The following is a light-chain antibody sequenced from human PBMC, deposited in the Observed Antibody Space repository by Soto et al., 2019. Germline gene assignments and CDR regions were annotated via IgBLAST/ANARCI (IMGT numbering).Light chain of an antibody. CDR3: TRSRCSTTPV. V-gene: IGLV2-14*01. CDR2: AVS. Sequence: QSLLSQPASVSGAPGQSSTISCTGTSSDVGGYNYVSWGELHPGKAPKLMIYAVSNRPSGDTKRLPGYKSGNKASLPISGLQAQAGVNYYRTRSRCSTTPVFASATNATVL. J-gene: IGLJ1*01. CDR1: SSDVGGYNY.